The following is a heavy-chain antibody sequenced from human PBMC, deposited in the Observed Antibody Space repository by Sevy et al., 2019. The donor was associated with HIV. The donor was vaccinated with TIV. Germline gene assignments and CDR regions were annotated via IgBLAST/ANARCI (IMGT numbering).Heavy chain of an antibody. D-gene: IGHD3-22*01. V-gene: IGHV3-23*01. CDR1: GFTFSSYA. CDR3: KVDYDISQLASYYYYGMDV. CDR2: IRGSGGST. Sequence: GGSLRLSCAASGFTFSSYAMSWVRQAPVKGLEWVSTIRGSGGSTYYADSVKGRFIFSRDNYRKTLYLQMNSLRAEDTAVYYCKVDYDISQLASYYYYGMDVWGQGTTVTVSS. J-gene: IGHJ6*02.